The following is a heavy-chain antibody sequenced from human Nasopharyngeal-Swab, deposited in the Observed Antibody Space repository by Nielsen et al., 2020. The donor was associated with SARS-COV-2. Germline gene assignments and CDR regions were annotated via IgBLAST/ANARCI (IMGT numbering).Heavy chain of an antibody. CDR3: AKAFTVTNPRIHDALDI. CDR1: GFTFDDYA. Sequence: SLKISCAASGFTFDDYAIHWARQAPGKGLEWVSGISWNSVSIGYADSVKGRFTISRDNAKNSLYLQMNSLRAEDTALYYCAKAFTVTNPRIHDALDIWGQGTMVTVSS. D-gene: IGHD4-17*01. J-gene: IGHJ3*02. CDR2: ISWNSVSI. V-gene: IGHV3-9*01.